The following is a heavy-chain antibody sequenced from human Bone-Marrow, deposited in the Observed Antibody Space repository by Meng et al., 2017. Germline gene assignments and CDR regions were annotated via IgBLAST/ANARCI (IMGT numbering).Heavy chain of an antibody. CDR3: AHADSSGYYQA. J-gene: IGHJ4*02. D-gene: IGHD3-22*01. CDR2: IYWDDDQ. Sequence: QITLKESVHTLLKPTQTPTLTCILSGFSLSTTGVGVGWIRQPPGKALEWLALIYWDDDQRYSPSLKSRLTITKDTPKNQVVLTMTNMDPVDTATYYCAHADSSGYYQAWGQGTLVTVSS. V-gene: IGHV2-5*02. CDR1: GFSLSTTGVG.